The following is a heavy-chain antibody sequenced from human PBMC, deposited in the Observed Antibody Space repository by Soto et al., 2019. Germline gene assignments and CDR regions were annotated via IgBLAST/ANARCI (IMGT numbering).Heavy chain of an antibody. D-gene: IGHD3-10*01. CDR3: ARGSYRAFDY. CDR1: EFSVSSNY. CDR2: IYAGGAT. J-gene: IGHJ4*02. Sequence: PGGSLRLSCAASEFSVSSNYLSWVRQAPGKGLEWVSGIYAGGATYYADSVKGRFTISRDNSKNTLFLQMNSLRVEDTAVYYCARGSYRAFDYWGQGTLVTVS. V-gene: IGHV3-53*01.